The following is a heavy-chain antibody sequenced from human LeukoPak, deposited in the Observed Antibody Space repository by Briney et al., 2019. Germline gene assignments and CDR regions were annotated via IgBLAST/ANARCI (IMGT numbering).Heavy chain of an antibody. Sequence: WGSLRLSCAASGFTFSSYSMNWVRQAPGKGLEWVSSISSSSSYIYYADSVKGRFTISRDNAKNSLYLQMNSLRAEDTAVYYCARASGPIEGGVDYWGQGTLVTVSS. CDR3: ARASGPIEGGVDY. D-gene: IGHD5-12*01. CDR1: GFTFSSYS. V-gene: IGHV3-21*01. CDR2: ISSSSSYI. J-gene: IGHJ4*02.